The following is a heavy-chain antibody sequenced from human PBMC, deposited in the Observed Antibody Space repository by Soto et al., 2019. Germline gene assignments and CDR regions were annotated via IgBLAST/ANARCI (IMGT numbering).Heavy chain of an antibody. CDR2: IIPVFGTA. CDR3: ARGDATKIIVTTYYGMDV. CDR1: GGTLSNYG. Sequence: QVQLVQSGAAVKKPGSSVKVSCKASGGTLSNYGVSWVRQAPGQGLEWLGGIIPVFGTANYAHKFQGRLTITADESTSTVYMDVSSLRSEDTAVYYCARGDATKIIVTTYYGMDVWGQGTTVTVSS. V-gene: IGHV1-69*12. D-gene: IGHD4-17*01. J-gene: IGHJ6*02.